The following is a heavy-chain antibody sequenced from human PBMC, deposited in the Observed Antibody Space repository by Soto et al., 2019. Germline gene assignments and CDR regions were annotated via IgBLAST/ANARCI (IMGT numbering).Heavy chain of an antibody. V-gene: IGHV4-59*01. Sequence: SETLSLTCTVSGGSISSYYWSWIRQPPGKGLEWIGYIYYSGSTSYNPSLKSRVIISVDTSKNQFSLKVTSVTAADTAVYYCARVSGRSLDSWGQGTLVTVSS. CDR2: IYYSGST. CDR1: GGSISSYY. D-gene: IGHD1-26*01. CDR3: ARVSGRSLDS. J-gene: IGHJ4*02.